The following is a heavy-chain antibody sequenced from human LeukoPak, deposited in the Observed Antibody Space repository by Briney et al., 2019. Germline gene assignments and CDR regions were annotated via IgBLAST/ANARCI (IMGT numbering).Heavy chain of an antibody. CDR3: ARHERALGAFDI. J-gene: IGHJ3*02. Sequence: SETLSLTCTVSGGSVSNSSYYWGWIRQPPGKGLEWIGSIYYSGRTYYNPSLRSRVTIPVDTSKNQFSLKLSSVTAADTAVYYCARHERALGAFDIWGQGTMVTVSS. CDR2: IYYSGRT. CDR1: GGSVSNSSYY. D-gene: IGHD6-25*01. V-gene: IGHV4-39*01.